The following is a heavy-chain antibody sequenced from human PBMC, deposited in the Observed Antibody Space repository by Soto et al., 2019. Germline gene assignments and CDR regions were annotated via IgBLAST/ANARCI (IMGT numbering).Heavy chain of an antibody. CDR3: ARDPRHYDSSGYYSPFDY. V-gene: IGHV3-21*05. CDR2: ISSSSSYT. CDR1: RFSISDYS. J-gene: IGHJ4*02. Sequence: GGSLRLSCEVSRFSISDYSMNWVRQAPGKGLEWVSYISSSSSYTNYADSVKGRFTISRDNAKNSLYLQMNSLRAEGTAVYYCARDPRHYDSSGYYSPFDYWGQGTLVTVSS. D-gene: IGHD3-22*01.